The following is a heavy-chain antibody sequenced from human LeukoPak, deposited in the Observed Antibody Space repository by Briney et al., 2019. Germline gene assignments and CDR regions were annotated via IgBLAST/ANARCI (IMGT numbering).Heavy chain of an antibody. CDR2: INTDGSIT. D-gene: IGHD5-18*01. V-gene: IGHV3-74*01. J-gene: IGHJ5*02. Sequence: GGSLRLSCAASGFTFSSYWMHWVRQAPGKGLVWVSLINTDGSITNYADSVKGRFTISRDNAKNSLYLQMNSLRAEDTAVYYCARTAASWFDPWGQGTLVTVSS. CDR1: GFTFSSYW. CDR3: ARTAASWFDP.